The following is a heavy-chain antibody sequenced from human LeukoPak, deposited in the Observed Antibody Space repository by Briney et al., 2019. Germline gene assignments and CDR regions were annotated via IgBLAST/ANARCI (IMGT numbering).Heavy chain of an antibody. CDR2: IIPIFGTA. J-gene: IGHJ4*02. D-gene: IGHD3-22*01. Sequence: GASVKVSCKASGGTFSSYAISWVRQAPGQGLEWMGGIIPIFGTANYAQKFQGRVTITADESTSTAYMELSSLRSEDTAVYYCARVEAHYDSSGYDDYWGQGTLVTVSS. CDR3: ARVEAHYDSSGYDDY. V-gene: IGHV1-69*13. CDR1: GGTFSSYA.